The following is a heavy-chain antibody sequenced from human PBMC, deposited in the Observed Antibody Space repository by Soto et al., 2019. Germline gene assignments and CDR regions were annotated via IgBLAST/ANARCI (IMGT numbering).Heavy chain of an antibody. CDR1: GGTFSSYA. J-gene: IGHJ4*02. Sequence: WASVKVSCKASGGTFSSYAISWVRQAPGQGLEWMGGIIPIFGTANYAQKFQGRVTITADESTSTAYMELSSLRSEDTAVYYCASGPAIEAPDYWGQGTLVTVSS. CDR3: ASGPAIEAPDY. CDR2: IIPIFGTA. V-gene: IGHV1-69*13.